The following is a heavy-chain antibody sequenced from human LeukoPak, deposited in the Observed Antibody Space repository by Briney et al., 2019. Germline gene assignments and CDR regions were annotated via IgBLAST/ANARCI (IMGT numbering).Heavy chain of an antibody. CDR2: ISRSGDRT. D-gene: IGHD3-10*01. Sequence: GGSLRLSCAASGFTFSSSAMNWVRQAPGKGLEWVSTISRSGDRTYYADSVKGRFTISRDNSKNTLFLQMNSLRAEDTAVYYCAKGYYGSGSYGWFDYWGQGTLVTVSS. CDR1: GFTFSSSA. V-gene: IGHV3-23*01. CDR3: AKGYYGSGSYGWFDY. J-gene: IGHJ4*02.